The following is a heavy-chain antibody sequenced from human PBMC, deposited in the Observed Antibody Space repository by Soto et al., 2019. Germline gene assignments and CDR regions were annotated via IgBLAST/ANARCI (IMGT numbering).Heavy chain of an antibody. CDR2: IYHSGST. J-gene: IGHJ4*02. D-gene: IGHD2-8*01. CDR1: GYSISSGYY. V-gene: IGHV4-38-2*01. CDR3: ARCIMLYYFDY. Sequence: PSETLSLTCAVSGYSISSGYYWGWIRQPPGKALEWIGSIYHSGSTYYNPSLKSRVTISVDTSKNQFSLKLSSVTAADTAVYYCARCIMLYYFDYWGQGTLVTVS.